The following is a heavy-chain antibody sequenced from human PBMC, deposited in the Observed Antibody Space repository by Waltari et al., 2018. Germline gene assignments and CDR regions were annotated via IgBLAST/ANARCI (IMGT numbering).Heavy chain of an antibody. CDR1: EFTFGTYW. J-gene: IGHJ4*02. CDR2: VTIDGSST. CDR3: ARDGHGTVDFDL. Sequence: EVQLVESVGGLDQLGGSLRLSCAAAEFTFGTYWMHWVRQAPGKGLVWVSRVTIDGSSTTYADSVNGRFTISRDNARNTLYLQMNSLRAEDTAVYYCARDGHGTVDFDLWGQGTVVTVSS. V-gene: IGHV3-74*01.